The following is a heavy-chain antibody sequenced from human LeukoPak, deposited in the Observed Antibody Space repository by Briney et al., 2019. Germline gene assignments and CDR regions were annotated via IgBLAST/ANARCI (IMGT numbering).Heavy chain of an antibody. CDR3: ARAPSPTSYGMDV. V-gene: IGHV1-8*01. J-gene: IGHJ6*02. D-gene: IGHD2-2*01. CDR2: MNPNSGNT. Sequence: ASVKVSCKASGYTFSSYDVNWVRQATGRGLEWMGWMNPNSGNTGYAQEFQGRVTMARNTSISTAYMEVSGLRSEDTAVYYCARAPSPTSYGMDVWGQGTTVTVSS. CDR1: GYTFSSYD.